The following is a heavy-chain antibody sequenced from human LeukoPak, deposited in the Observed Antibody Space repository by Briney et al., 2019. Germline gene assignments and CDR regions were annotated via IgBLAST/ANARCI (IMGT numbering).Heavy chain of an antibody. Sequence: PGGSLRLSCVASGFTFSIYSINWVRQAPGKGLEWVSSISSSRTYIYYADSVKGRFTISRDNVNNSLCLQMNSLRAEDTAVYYCARGLGGNWKDFDYWGQGTLVTVSS. CDR1: GFTFSIYS. D-gene: IGHD1-20*01. J-gene: IGHJ4*02. CDR3: ARGLGGNWKDFDY. V-gene: IGHV3-21*01. CDR2: ISSSRTYI.